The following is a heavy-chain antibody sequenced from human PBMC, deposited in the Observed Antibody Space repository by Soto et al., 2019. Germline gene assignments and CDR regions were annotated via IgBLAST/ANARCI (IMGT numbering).Heavy chain of an antibody. D-gene: IGHD3-22*01. Sequence: QVQLQQSGPGLVKPSQTLSLTCAISGDSVSSNSAAWNWIRQSPSRGLEWLGRTYYRSKWYNDYAVSVKSRITINPDTSKNQFSLQLNSVTPEDTAVYYCARDLYYYDSSGYYPEHFDYWGQGTLVTVSS. J-gene: IGHJ4*02. CDR2: TYYRSKWYN. V-gene: IGHV6-1*01. CDR1: GDSVSSNSAA. CDR3: ARDLYYYDSSGYYPEHFDY.